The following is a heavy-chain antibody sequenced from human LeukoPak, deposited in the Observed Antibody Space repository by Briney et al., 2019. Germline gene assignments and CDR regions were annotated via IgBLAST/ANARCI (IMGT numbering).Heavy chain of an antibody. D-gene: IGHD2-2*01. CDR3: ARGDIVVVPAAIGVSYYYGMDV. V-gene: IGHV1-69*13. Sequence: SVKVSCKASGGTFISYAISWVRQAPGQGLEWMGGIIPIFGTANYAQKFQGRVTITADESTSTAYMELSSLRSEDTAVYYCARGDIVVVPAAIGVSYYYGMDVWGQGTTVTVSS. CDR1: GGTFISYA. CDR2: IIPIFGTA. J-gene: IGHJ6*02.